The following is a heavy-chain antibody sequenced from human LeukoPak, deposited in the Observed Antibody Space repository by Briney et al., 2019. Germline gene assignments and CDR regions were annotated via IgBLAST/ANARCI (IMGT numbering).Heavy chain of an antibody. D-gene: IGHD5-12*01. CDR2: ISYDGSNK. CDR3: AKAGYSGYEGGY. Sequence: GGSLRLSCAASGFTFSSYGMHWVRQAPGKGLEWVAVISYDGSNKYYADSVKGRFTISRDNSKNTLYLQMNSLRAEDTAVYYCAKAGYSGYEGGYWGQGTLVTVSS. CDR1: GFTFSSYG. J-gene: IGHJ4*02. V-gene: IGHV3-30*18.